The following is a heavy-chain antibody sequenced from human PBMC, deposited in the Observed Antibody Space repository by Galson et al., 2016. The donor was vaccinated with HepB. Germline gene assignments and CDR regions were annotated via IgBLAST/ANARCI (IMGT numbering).Heavy chain of an antibody. D-gene: IGHD4-11*01. V-gene: IGHV3-48*03. CDR1: GFTFQSYS. CDR2: ISGRGATI. Sequence: SLRLSCAASGFTFQSYSMDWVRQAPGKGLEWISYISGRGATIHYADSVRGRFTISRDNAKNSVYLQMASLRVEDTAVYYCARGFLSNSFDYWGQGVLVTVSA. J-gene: IGHJ4*02. CDR3: ARGFLSNSFDY.